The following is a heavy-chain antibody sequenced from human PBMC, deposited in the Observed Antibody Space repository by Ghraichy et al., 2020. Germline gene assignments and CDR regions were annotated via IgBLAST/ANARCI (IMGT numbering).Heavy chain of an antibody. V-gene: IGHV3-48*04. D-gene: IGHD3-22*01. Sequence: GGSLRLSCAASGFTFSTYSMNWVRQAPGKGLEWVSYISSSSSTIYYADSVKGRFTISRDNAKNSLYLQMNSLRAEDTAVYYCARVWDYYHTSGYYDYWGQGTLVTVSS. J-gene: IGHJ4*02. CDR3: ARVWDYYHTSGYYDY. CDR1: GFTFSTYS. CDR2: ISSSSSTI.